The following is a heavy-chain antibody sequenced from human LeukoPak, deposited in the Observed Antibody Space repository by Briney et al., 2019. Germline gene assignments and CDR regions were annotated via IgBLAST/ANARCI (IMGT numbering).Heavy chain of an antibody. Sequence: QPGGSLRLSCAASGFTFSSYAMSWVRQAPVKGLEWVSSVGSSASSTYYADSVKGRFTISRDNSKNTLYLQMNSLRAEDTAVYYCASYYDYIGYTFDYWGRGTLVTVSS. CDR3: ASYYDYIGYTFDY. J-gene: IGHJ4*02. D-gene: IGHD3-22*01. CDR2: VGSSASST. CDR1: GFTFSSYA. V-gene: IGHV3-23*05.